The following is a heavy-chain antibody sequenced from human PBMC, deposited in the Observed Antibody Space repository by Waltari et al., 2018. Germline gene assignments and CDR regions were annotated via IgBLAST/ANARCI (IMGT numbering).Heavy chain of an antibody. D-gene: IGHD5-18*01. Sequence: QVQLVQSGAEVKKPGSSVKVSCKASGGTFSSYSIRWVRQAPGQGLEWMGRINPILGLANYAQKLQGRLTITADKSTSTAYMELSSLRSEDTAVYYCARSGDRAMVVDYWGQGTLVTVSS. CDR2: INPILGLA. CDR1: GGTFSSYS. J-gene: IGHJ4*02. V-gene: IGHV1-69*02. CDR3: ARSGDRAMVVDY.